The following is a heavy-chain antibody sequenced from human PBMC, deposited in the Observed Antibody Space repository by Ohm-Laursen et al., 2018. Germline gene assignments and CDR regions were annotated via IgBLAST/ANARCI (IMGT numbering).Heavy chain of an antibody. J-gene: IGHJ4*02. CDR1: GFTISNNY. Sequence: SLRLSCAASGFTISNNYMNWVRRAPGKGLEWVSLIYSGGDMFYADSVKGRFTISKDKSKNTLYLQMNSLRVEDTAMYFCARDVPGIVASRGGGWGQGTLVTVSS. V-gene: IGHV3-53*01. CDR2: IYSGGDM. D-gene: IGHD3-16*01. CDR3: ARDVPGIVASRGGG.